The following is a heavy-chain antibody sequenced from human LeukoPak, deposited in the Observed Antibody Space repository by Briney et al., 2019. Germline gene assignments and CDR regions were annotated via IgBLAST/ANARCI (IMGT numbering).Heavy chain of an antibody. D-gene: IGHD6-13*01. CDR3: ARPPAAADTLSNWYFDL. CDR2: IYSGDSDT. Sequence: GESLKISCKGSGFSFTGHWIGWVRQLPGKGPEWMGIIYSGDSDTRYSPSFQGQVTISADKSITTAYLQWSSLKTSDTAMYYCARPPAAADTLSNWYFDLWGRGTLVTVSS. CDR1: GFSFTGHW. V-gene: IGHV5-51*01. J-gene: IGHJ2*01.